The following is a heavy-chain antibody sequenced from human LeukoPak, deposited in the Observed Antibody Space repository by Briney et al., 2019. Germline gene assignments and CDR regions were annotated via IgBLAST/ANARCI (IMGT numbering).Heavy chain of an antibody. CDR3: ARAGPSSSWHQFDY. CDR1: GFTVSRNY. Sequence: GGSLRLSCAASGFTVSRNYMSWVRQAPGKGLEWVSVIYSGGRTYYAASLNGRFTISRDNSHNTLYLQMNRLRAEDTAVYYCARAGPSSSWHQFDYWGQGTLVTVSS. CDR2: IYSGGRT. V-gene: IGHV3-66*01. D-gene: IGHD6-13*01. J-gene: IGHJ4*02.